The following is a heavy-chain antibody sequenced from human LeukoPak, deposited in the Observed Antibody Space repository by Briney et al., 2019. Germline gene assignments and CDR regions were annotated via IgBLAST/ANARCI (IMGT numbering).Heavy chain of an antibody. CDR1: GGTFSSYA. V-gene: IGHV1-69*13. Sequence: ASVKVSCKASGGTFSSYAISWVRQAPGQGPEWMGGIIPIFGTANYAQKFQGRVTITADESTSTAYMELSSLRSEDTAVYYCARGPDYGDHGPDWYFDLWGRGTLVTVSS. CDR2: IIPIFGTA. CDR3: ARGPDYGDHGPDWYFDL. J-gene: IGHJ2*01. D-gene: IGHD4-17*01.